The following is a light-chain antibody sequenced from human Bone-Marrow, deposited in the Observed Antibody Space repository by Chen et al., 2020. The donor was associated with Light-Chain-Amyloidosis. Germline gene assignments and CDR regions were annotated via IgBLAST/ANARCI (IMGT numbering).Light chain of an antibody. J-gene: IGLJ1*01. CDR3: SSYTSSRTLV. CDR2: DVS. Sequence: QSALTQPASVSGSPGQSITISSTGTSRDVGGYNYVSWYQQHPGKAPKRMIYDVSNRPSGVSNRFSGSKSGNTASLTISGLQAEDEADYYCSSYTSSRTLVFGTGTKVTVL. CDR1: SRDVGGYNY. V-gene: IGLV2-14*03.